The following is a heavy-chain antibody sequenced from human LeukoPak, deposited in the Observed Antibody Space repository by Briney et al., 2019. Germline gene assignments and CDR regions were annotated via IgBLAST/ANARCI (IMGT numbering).Heavy chain of an antibody. J-gene: IGHJ3*02. Sequence: PSETLSLTCTVSGGSISSYYWSWIRQPAGKGLEWIGRIYTSGRTNYNPSLKSRVTISVDKSKNQFSLKLSSVTAADTAVYYCARSPTFPDAFDIWGQGTMVTVSS. V-gene: IGHV4-4*07. CDR2: IYTSGRT. CDR3: ARSPTFPDAFDI. D-gene: IGHD2/OR15-2a*01. CDR1: GGSISSYY.